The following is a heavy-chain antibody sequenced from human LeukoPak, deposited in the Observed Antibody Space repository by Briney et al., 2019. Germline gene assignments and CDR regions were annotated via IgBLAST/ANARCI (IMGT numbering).Heavy chain of an antibody. V-gene: IGHV1-46*01. CDR1: GYTFTSYY. Sequence: ASVKVSCKASGYTFTSYYMHWVRQAPGQGLEWMGIINPRGGSTSYAQKFQGRVTMTTDTSTSTAYMELRSLRSDDTAVYYCARGYSGYDRKEGYYYYMDVWGKGTTVTVSS. D-gene: IGHD5-12*01. CDR3: ARGYSGYDRKEGYYYYMDV. CDR2: INPRGGST. J-gene: IGHJ6*03.